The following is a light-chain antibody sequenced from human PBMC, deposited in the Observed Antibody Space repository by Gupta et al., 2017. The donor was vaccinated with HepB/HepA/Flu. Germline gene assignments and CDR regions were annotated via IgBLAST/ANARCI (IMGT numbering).Light chain of an antibody. J-gene: IGKJ5*01. Sequence: VITQSPLSLSVTLGQPASISCRSSQSRLHSDGNTYLSWFHQRPGQAPRRLIYKVSYRDAGVPDRFCGSGYGNHFILDISRGEADDVGVYYCRQNTHWPLFTFGQGTLLDI. CDR3: RQNTHWPLFT. CDR2: KVS. V-gene: IGKV2-30*02. CDR1: QSRLHSDGNTY.